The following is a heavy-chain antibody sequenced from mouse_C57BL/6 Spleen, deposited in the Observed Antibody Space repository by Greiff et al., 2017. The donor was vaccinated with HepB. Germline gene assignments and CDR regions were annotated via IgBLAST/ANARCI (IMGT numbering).Heavy chain of an antibody. V-gene: IGHV5-6*01. D-gene: IGHD2-1*01. CDR3: ARENYYGNYEAMDY. CDR1: GFTFSSYG. CDR2: ISSGGSYT. Sequence: EVQVVESGGDLVKPGGSLKLSCAASGFTFSSYGMSWVRQTPDKRLEWVATISSGGSYTYYPDSVKGRFTISRDNAKNTLYLQMSSLKSEDTAMYYCARENYYGNYEAMDYWGQGTSDTVSS. J-gene: IGHJ4*01.